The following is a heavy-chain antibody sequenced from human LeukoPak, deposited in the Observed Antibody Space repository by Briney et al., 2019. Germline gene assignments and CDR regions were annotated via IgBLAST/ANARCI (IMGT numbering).Heavy chain of an antibody. Sequence: KSSETLSLTCTVSGGSISSYYWSWIRQPPGKGLEWIGYIYYSGSTNYNPSLKSRVTISVDTSKNQFSLKLSSVTAADTAVYYCARRSIDDSSGHFLNAFDIWGQGTMVTVSS. V-gene: IGHV4-59*08. J-gene: IGHJ3*02. CDR3: ARRSIDDSSGHFLNAFDI. CDR1: GGSISSYY. CDR2: IYYSGST. D-gene: IGHD3-22*01.